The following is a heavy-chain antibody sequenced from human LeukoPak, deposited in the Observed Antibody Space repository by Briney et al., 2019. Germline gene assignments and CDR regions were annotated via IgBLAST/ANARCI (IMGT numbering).Heavy chain of an antibody. J-gene: IGHJ4*02. CDR1: GGSISSYY. D-gene: IGHD5-18*01. V-gene: IGHV4-59*01. CDR3: ARGGGGLWDLDY. CDR2: IYYSGST. Sequence: SETLSLTCTVSGGSISSYYWSRIRQPPGKGLEWIGYIYYSGSTNYNPSLKSRVTISVDTSKNQFSLKLSSVTAADTAVYYCARGGGGLWDLDYWGQGTLVTVSS.